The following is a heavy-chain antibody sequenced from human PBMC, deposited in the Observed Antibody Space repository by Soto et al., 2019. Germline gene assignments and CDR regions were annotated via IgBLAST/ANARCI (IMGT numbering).Heavy chain of an antibody. J-gene: IGHJ4*02. CDR1: GFTFSSYS. CDR2: ISSSSSTI. D-gene: IGHD2-15*01. Sequence: EVQLVESGGGLVQPGGSLRLSCAASGFTFSSYSMNWVRQAPGKGLEWVSYISSSSSTIYYADSVKGRFTISRDNDKNSLYLQMNSLRDEDTAVYYCARDRPIVVVVAATGVFDYWGQGTLVTVSS. CDR3: ARDRPIVVVVAATGVFDY. V-gene: IGHV3-48*02.